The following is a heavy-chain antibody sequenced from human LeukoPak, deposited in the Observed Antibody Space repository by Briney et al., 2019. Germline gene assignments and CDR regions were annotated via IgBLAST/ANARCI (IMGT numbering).Heavy chain of an antibody. J-gene: IGHJ6*03. D-gene: IGHD4-23*01. CDR1: GYTFTGYY. CDR3: ARDAVVTPWYYNYMDV. Sequence: GASVKVSCKASGYTFTGYYMHWVRQAPGQGLEWMGRINPNSGGTNYAQKFQGRVTMTRDTSISTAYMELSGLRSDDTAVYYCARDAVVTPWYYNYMDVGGKGTTVTVSS. V-gene: IGHV1-2*02. CDR2: INPNSGGT.